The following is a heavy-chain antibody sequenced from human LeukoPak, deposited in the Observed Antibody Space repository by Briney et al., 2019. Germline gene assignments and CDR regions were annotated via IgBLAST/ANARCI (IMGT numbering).Heavy chain of an antibody. Sequence: GGSLRLSCAASGFTFDDYAMHWVRQAPGKGLEWVSGISWNSGSIGYADSVKGRFTISRDNAKNSLYLQMSSLRAEDMALYYCAKERRTYYYDSSGLGAFDIWGQGTMVTVSS. D-gene: IGHD3-22*01. V-gene: IGHV3-9*03. CDR1: GFTFDDYA. CDR2: ISWNSGSI. J-gene: IGHJ3*02. CDR3: AKERRTYYYDSSGLGAFDI.